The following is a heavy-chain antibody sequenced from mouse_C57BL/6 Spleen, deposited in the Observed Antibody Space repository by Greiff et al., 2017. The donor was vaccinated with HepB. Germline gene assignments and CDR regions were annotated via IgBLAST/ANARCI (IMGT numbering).Heavy chain of an antibody. CDR1: GYTFTSYW. CDR3: ARLGTYDFDY. V-gene: IGHV1-61*01. CDR2: IYPSDSET. J-gene: IGHJ2*01. Sequence: QVQLQQPGAELVRPGSSVKLSCKASGYTFTSYWMDWVKQRPGQGLEWIGNIYPSDSETHYNQKFKDKATLTVDKSSSTAYMQLSSLPSEDSAVYYCARLGTYDFDYWGQGTTLTVSS. D-gene: IGHD2-3*01.